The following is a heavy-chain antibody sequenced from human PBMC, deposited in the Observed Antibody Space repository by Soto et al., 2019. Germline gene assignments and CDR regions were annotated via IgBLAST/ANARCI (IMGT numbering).Heavy chain of an antibody. CDR2: ISYDGSNK. CDR3: AREYGIGGAAFDV. Sequence: GGSLRLSCAASGFTFSSYAMHWVRQAPGKGLEWVAVISYDGSNKYYADSVKGRFTISRDNSKNTLYLQMNSLRADDTAVYYGAREYGIGGAAFDVWGQGTTVTVSS. J-gene: IGHJ3*01. V-gene: IGHV3-30-3*01. D-gene: IGHD2-15*01. CDR1: GFTFSSYA.